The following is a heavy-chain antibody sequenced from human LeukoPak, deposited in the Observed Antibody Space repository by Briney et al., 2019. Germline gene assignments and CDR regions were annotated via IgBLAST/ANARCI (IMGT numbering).Heavy chain of an antibody. D-gene: IGHD3-10*01. CDR3: AKQRGLGSYPYYYYYMDV. V-gene: IGHV3-23*01. Sequence: GGSLRLSCAASGFTFSSYAMSWVRQAPGKGLEWVSGISGSGGSTHYADSVKGRFTISRDNSKNTLYLQMNSLRAEDTAVYYCAKQRGLGSYPYYYYYMDVWGKGTTVTVSS. CDR2: ISGSGGST. J-gene: IGHJ6*03. CDR1: GFTFSSYA.